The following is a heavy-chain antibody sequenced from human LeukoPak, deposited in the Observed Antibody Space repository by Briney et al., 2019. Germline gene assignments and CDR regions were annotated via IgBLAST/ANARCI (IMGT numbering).Heavy chain of an antibody. J-gene: IGHJ6*02. CDR2: ISWNSGSI. Sequence: PGRSLRLSCAASGITLDDYAMHWVRQAPGKGLEWVSGISWNSGSIGYADSVKGRFTISRDNAKNSLYLQMNSLRAEDTALYYCATDMGDCTDGSCAYGMDVWGQGTTVTVSS. CDR3: ATDMGDCTDGSCAYGMDV. CDR1: GITLDDYA. D-gene: IGHD2-15*01. V-gene: IGHV3-9*01.